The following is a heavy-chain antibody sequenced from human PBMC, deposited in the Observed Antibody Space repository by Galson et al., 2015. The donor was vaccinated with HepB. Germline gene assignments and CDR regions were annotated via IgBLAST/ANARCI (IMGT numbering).Heavy chain of an antibody. CDR3: ARGGNYYDSSGYYSAFDY. J-gene: IGHJ4*02. Sequence: LSLTCAVYGGSFSGYYWSWIRQPPGKGLEWIGEINHSGSTNYNPSLKSRVTISVDTSKNQFSLKLSSVTAADTAVYYCARGGNYYDSSGYYSAFDYWGQGTLVTVSS. V-gene: IGHV4-34*01. CDR1: GGSFSGYY. CDR2: INHSGST. D-gene: IGHD3-22*01.